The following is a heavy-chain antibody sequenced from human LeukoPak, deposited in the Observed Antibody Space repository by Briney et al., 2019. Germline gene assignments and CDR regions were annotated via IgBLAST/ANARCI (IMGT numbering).Heavy chain of an antibody. CDR2: ISYDGSNK. J-gene: IGHJ6*03. D-gene: IGHD2-2*01. V-gene: IGHV3-30-3*01. CDR1: IFSLSSCW. Sequence: GGSLRLSCAASIFSLSSCWMSWVRQAPGKGLEWVAVISYDGSNKYYADSVKGRFTISRDNSKNTLYLQMNSLRAEDTAVYYCARPQVPAAQFDYYYMDVWGKGTTVTVSS. CDR3: ARPQVPAAQFDYYYMDV.